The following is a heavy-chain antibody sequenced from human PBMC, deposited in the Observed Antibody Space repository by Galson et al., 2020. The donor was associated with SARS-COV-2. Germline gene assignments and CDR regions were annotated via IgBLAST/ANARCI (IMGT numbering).Heavy chain of an antibody. CDR3: ARPGDYSNYIN. CDR1: GYTFSHYW. Sequence: GESLKISCKASGYTFSHYWIAWVRQMPGKGLDWMGMIYPGDSKTRYSPPFEGQVTFSVDKPISTAYLHWSSLRASDTPMHYCARPGDYSNYINWGQGTLVTVSS. CDR2: IYPGDSKT. J-gene: IGHJ4*02. D-gene: IGHD4-4*01. V-gene: IGHV5-51*01.